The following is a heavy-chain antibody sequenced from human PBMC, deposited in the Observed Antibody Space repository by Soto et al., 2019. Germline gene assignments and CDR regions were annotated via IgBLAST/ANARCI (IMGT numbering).Heavy chain of an antibody. CDR1: GGSISSYY. V-gene: IGHV4-59*08. D-gene: IGHD1-26*01. Sequence: SETLSLTCTVSGGSISSYYWSWIRQPPGKGLEWIGYIYYSGGTNYNPSLKSRVTISVDTSKNQFSLKLSSVTAADTAVYYCARHEVGHPHDYWGQGTLVTVSS. CDR2: IYYSGGT. J-gene: IGHJ4*02. CDR3: ARHEVGHPHDY.